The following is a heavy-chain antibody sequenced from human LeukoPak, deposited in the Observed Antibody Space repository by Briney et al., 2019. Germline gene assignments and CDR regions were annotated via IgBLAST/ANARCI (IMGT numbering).Heavy chain of an antibody. CDR3: AREGSGYPY. J-gene: IGHJ4*02. V-gene: IGHV1-2*02. CDR1: GYTFTGYY. D-gene: IGHD5-12*01. CDR2: IHPNSGGT. Sequence: ASVKVSCKASGYTFTGYYMHWVRQAPGQGLEWMGCIHPNSGGTNYAQKFQGRVTMTRDTSISTAYMEVSRLTSDDTAVFYCAREGSGYPYWGQGALVTVSS.